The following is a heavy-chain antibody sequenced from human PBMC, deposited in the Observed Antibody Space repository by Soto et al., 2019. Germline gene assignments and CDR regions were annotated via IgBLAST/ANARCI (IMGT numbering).Heavy chain of an antibody. J-gene: IGHJ4*02. CDR1: GDTFNFYT. Sequence: QVQLVQSGAEVKKPGSSVKVSCKASGDTFNFYTFSWVRQAPGQGLEWMGRIIPMVGMSNYAQKCQGRVTIIADRSTNTTYRLLSILRSEDTALYYCATSFGSGSRPFDSWGQGTPVTVSP. CDR2: IIPMVGMS. V-gene: IGHV1-69*02. D-gene: IGHD3-10*01. CDR3: ATSFGSGSRPFDS.